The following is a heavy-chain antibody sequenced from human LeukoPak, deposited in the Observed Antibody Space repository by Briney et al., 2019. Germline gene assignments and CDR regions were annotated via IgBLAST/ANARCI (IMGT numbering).Heavy chain of an antibody. CDR3: ASGVGARGY. CDR2: IYYSGST. CDR1: GVSISSSSYY. Sequence: SETLSLTCTVSGVSISSSSYYWGWIRQPPGKGLEWIGSIYYSGSTYYNPSLKSRVAISVDTSKNQFSLKLSSVTAADTAVYYCASGVGARGYWGQGTLVTVSS. D-gene: IGHD1-26*01. V-gene: IGHV4-39*01. J-gene: IGHJ4*02.